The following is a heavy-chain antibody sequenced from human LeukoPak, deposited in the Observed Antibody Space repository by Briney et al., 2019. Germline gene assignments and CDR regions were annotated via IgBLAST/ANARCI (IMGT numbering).Heavy chain of an antibody. D-gene: IGHD6-6*01. CDR2: ISAYNGNT. CDR1: GYTFTIGG. CDR3: ARDWASLGSRSYY. J-gene: IGHJ4*02. Sequence: GASVKVSCKPSGYTFTIGGISWGRQAPGQGLEWMGWISAYNGNTNYAQKLQGRVTMTTDTSTSTAYMELRSLRSDDTAVYYCARDWASLGSRSYYWGQGTLVTVSS. V-gene: IGHV1-18*01.